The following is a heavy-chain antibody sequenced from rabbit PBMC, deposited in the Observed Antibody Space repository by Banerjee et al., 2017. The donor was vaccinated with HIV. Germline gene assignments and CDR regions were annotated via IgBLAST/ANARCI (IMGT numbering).Heavy chain of an antibody. D-gene: IGHD1-1*01. J-gene: IGHJ2*01. CDR3: ARNYVNVFDP. Sequence: QAPGKGLEWIACIDTSDGDTDYANWPKGRFTISKASSTTVTLKMTSLTDADTATYFCARNYVNVFDPWGQGTLVTVS. V-gene: IGHV1S40*01. CDR2: IDTSDGDT.